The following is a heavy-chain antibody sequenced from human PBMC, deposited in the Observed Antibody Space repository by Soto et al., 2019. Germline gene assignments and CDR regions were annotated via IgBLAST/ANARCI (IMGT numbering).Heavy chain of an antibody. CDR1: GYSISSGYY. Sequence: PSETLSLTCAVSGYSISSGYYWGWIRQPPGKGLEWIGSIYHSGSTYYNPSLKSRVTISVDTSKNQFSLKLSSVTAADTAVYYCASGYYDGGGYWGQGTLVTVS. D-gene: IGHD3-10*02. CDR2: IYHSGST. J-gene: IGHJ4*02. V-gene: IGHV4-38-2*01. CDR3: ASGYYDGGGY.